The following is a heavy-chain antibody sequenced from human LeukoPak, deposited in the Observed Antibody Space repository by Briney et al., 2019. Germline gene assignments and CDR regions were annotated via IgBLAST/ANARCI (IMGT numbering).Heavy chain of an antibody. CDR3: ARGPQQYYYDTSGYNYYFDY. CDR2: IKQDVGEK. V-gene: IGHV3-7*01. D-gene: IGHD3-22*01. Sequence: GGSLRLSCAASGFTFSTYWMSWVRQAPGKGLEWVANIKQDVGEKYYVDSVKGRFTNSRDNAKNSVYLQMNSLRAEDTAVYYCARGPQQYYYDTSGYNYYFDYWGQGTLVTVSS. CDR1: GFTFSTYW. J-gene: IGHJ4*02.